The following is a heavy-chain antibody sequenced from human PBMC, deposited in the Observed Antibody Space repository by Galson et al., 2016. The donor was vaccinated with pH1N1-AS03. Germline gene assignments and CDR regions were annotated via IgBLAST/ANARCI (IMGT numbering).Heavy chain of an antibody. CDR1: GDNFIRYT. CDR3: VIMWTPTVLDI. V-gene: IGHV1-69*02. D-gene: IGHD3-16*01. J-gene: IGHJ3*02. Sequence: SVKVSCKASGDNFIRYTISWVRQAPGQGLEWMGRIIPILGMTNYAQKFQGRVTITADTSTSTAYMELGSLTSEDTPVYYCVIMWTPTVLDIWGQGTLVSCSS. CDR2: IIPILGMT.